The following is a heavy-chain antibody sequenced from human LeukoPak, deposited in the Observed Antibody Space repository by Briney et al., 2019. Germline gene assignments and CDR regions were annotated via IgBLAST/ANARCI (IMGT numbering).Heavy chain of an antibody. Sequence: PSETLSLTRTVSGGSISSYYWSWIRQPPGKGLEWIGYIYTSGSTNYNPSLKSRVTISVDTSKNQFSLKLSSVTAADTAVYYCAANFIVGASYFDYWGQGTLVTVPS. CDR3: AANFIVGASYFDY. CDR1: GGSISSYY. V-gene: IGHV4-4*09. J-gene: IGHJ4*02. D-gene: IGHD1-26*01. CDR2: IYTSGST.